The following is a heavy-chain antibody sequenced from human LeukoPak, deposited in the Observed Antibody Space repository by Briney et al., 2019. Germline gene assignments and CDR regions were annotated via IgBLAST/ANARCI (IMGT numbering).Heavy chain of an antibody. CDR1: GFTFSSYA. J-gene: IGHJ4*02. CDR3: ARDPTPEVSYFDY. Sequence: TGGSLRLSCAASGFTFSSYAMHWVRQAPGKGLEWVAVISYDGSNKYYADSVKGRFTISRDNSKNTLYLQMNSLRAEDTAVYYCARDPTPEVSYFDYWGQGTLVTVSS. CDR2: ISYDGSNK. V-gene: IGHV3-30-3*01.